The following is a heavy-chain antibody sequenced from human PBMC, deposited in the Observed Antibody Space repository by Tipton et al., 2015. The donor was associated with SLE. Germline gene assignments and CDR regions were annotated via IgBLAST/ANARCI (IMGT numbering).Heavy chain of an antibody. CDR3: ARVYGDYGAFDI. V-gene: IGHV4-34*01. CDR2: INHSGST. D-gene: IGHD4-17*01. Sequence: TLSLTCAVYGGSFSGYYWSWIRQPPGKGLEWIGEINHSGSTNYNPSLKSRVTISVDTSKNQFSLKLSSVTAADTAVYYCARVYGDYGAFDIWGQGTMVTVSS. CDR1: GGSFSGYY. J-gene: IGHJ3*02.